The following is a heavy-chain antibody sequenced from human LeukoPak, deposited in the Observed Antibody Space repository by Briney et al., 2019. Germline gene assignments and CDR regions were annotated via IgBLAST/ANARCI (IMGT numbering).Heavy chain of an antibody. CDR1: GFTLRSYG. J-gene: IGHJ6*02. Sequence: GRSQRLSCTASGFTLRSYGMHWVRQAPGKGLEWVAVIWFDGSNKYYADSVKGRFTISRDNSKNTLYLQMNSLRAEDTAVYYCARDSRVTIFYGMDVWGQGTTVTVSS. CDR2: IWFDGSNK. V-gene: IGHV3-33*01. CDR3: ARDSRVTIFYGMDV. D-gene: IGHD3-9*01.